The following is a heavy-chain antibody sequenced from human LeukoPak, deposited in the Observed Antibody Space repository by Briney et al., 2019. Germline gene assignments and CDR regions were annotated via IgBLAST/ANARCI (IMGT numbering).Heavy chain of an antibody. D-gene: IGHD4-23*01. Sequence: GGSLRLSCAGSEFSFSSYSMTWVRQAPGKGLEWFSYISSTASSIYYADSVKGRFTISRDNAKNSLYLQMNSLRAEDTAVYYCARDVTYHGGDWFDPWGQGTLVTVSS. CDR2: ISSTASSI. V-gene: IGHV3-48*04. CDR1: EFSFSSYS. J-gene: IGHJ5*02. CDR3: ARDVTYHGGDWFDP.